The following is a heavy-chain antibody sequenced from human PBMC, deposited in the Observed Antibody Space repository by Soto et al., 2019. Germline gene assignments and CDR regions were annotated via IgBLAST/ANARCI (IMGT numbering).Heavy chain of an antibody. CDR2: IYYSWST. CDR3: ARDADTAMVTEYYGMDV. CDR1: GGSISSGDYY. Sequence: SETLSLTCTVSGGSISSGDYYWSWIRQPPGKGLEWIGYIYYSWSTYYNPSLKSRVTISVDKSKNHFSLKLSSVTAADTAVYYCARDADTAMVTEYYGMDVWGQGTTVTVSS. J-gene: IGHJ6*02. D-gene: IGHD5-18*01. V-gene: IGHV4-30-4*01.